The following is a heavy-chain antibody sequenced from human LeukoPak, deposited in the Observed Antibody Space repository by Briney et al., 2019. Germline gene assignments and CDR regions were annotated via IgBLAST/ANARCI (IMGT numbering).Heavy chain of an antibody. D-gene: IGHD6-13*01. V-gene: IGHV4-61*02. J-gene: IGHJ3*02. CDR1: GGSISSGSYY. Sequence: PSDTLSLTCTVSGGSISSGSYYWSWIRQPAGKGLEWIGRIFTSGSTNYNPSLKSRVTISVDTSKNQFSLKLSSVTAADTAVYYCARDSRAGIAAAEEKDAFDIWGPGIMVTVSS. CDR3: ARDSRAGIAAAEEKDAFDI. CDR2: IFTSGST.